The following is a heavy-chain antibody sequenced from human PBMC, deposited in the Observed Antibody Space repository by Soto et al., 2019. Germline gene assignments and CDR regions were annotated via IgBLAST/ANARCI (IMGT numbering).Heavy chain of an antibody. J-gene: IGHJ5*02. CDR3: ARTKYYYGSGSYYPYNWFDP. CDR1: CGSFSGYY. D-gene: IGHD3-10*01. V-gene: IGHV4-34*01. CDR2: INHSGST. Sequence: SETLSLTCAVYCGSFSGYYWSWIRQPPGKGLEWIGEINHSGSTNYNPSLKSRVTISVDTSKNQFSLKLSSVTAADTAVYYCARTKYYYGSGSYYPYNWFDPWGQGTLVTVSS.